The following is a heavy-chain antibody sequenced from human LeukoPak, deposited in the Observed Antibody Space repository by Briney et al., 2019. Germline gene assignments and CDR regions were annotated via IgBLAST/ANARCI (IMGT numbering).Heavy chain of an antibody. V-gene: IGHV3-48*03. CDR2: ISSSGSTI. CDR1: GFTFSSYE. J-gene: IGHJ4*02. D-gene: IGHD3-3*01. Sequence: PGGSLRLSCAASGFTFSSYEMNWVRQAPGKGLEWVSYISSSGSTIYYADSVKGRFTISRDNAKNSLYLQMNSLRAEDTAVYYCARDDFWSGYYGHDYWGQGTLVTVSS. CDR3: ARDDFWSGYYGHDY.